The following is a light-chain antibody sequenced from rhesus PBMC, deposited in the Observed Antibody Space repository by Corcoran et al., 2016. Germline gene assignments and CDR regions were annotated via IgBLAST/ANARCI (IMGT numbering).Light chain of an antibody. CDR1: ENVYSY. J-gene: IGKJ4*01. CDR3: QHTYGTPRT. V-gene: IGKV1-74*01. CDR2: AIS. Sequence: DIQLTQSPSSLSASLGDRVTIICRASENVYSYLHWYQQEPGTAPKILIYAISTLKSGVPARCSGSGSGTEYTFTISSLQPEDVATYYCQHTYGTPRTFGGGTKVEIK.